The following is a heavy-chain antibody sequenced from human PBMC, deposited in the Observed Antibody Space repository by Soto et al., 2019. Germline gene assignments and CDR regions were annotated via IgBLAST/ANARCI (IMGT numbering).Heavy chain of an antibody. V-gene: IGHV4-34*01. Sequence: QVQLQQWGAGLLKPSETLSLTCAVYGGSFSGYYWSWIRQPPGKGLEWIGEINHSGSTNYNPSLKSRVTISVDTSKNQFSLKLSSVTAADTAMYYCARGEYYDYVWGSYRPKSNFDYWGQGTLVTVSS. CDR1: GGSFSGYY. CDR3: ARGEYYDYVWGSYRPKSNFDY. CDR2: INHSGST. D-gene: IGHD3-16*02. J-gene: IGHJ4*02.